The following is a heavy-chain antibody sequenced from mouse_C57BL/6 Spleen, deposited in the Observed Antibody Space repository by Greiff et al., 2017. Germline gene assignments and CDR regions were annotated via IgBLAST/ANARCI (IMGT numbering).Heavy chain of an antibody. Sequence: EVQLQQSGPELVKPGASVKIPCKASGYTFTDYNMDWVKQSHGKSLEWIGDINPNNGGTIYNQKFKGKATLTVDKSSSTAYMELRSLTSEDTVVYYCARALITTSGFAYWGQGTLVTVSA. CDR3: ARALITTSGFAY. CDR2: INPNNGGT. D-gene: IGHD2-4*01. V-gene: IGHV1-18*01. J-gene: IGHJ3*01. CDR1: GYTFTDYN.